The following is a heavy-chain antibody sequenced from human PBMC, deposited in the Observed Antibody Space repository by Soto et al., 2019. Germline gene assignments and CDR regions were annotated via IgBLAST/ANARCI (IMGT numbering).Heavy chain of an antibody. J-gene: IGHJ6*02. CDR1: GFTFSSYS. Sequence: GGSLRLSCAASGFTFSSYSMNWVRQAPGKGPEWVSYISSCSSTIYYADSVKGRFTISRDNAKNSLYLQMNSLRDEDTAVYYCARDHTYYDFWNGYLHDYYGMDVWSQGTTVTVSS. V-gene: IGHV3-48*02. CDR3: ARDHTYYDFWNGYLHDYYGMDV. CDR2: ISSCSSTI. D-gene: IGHD3-3*01.